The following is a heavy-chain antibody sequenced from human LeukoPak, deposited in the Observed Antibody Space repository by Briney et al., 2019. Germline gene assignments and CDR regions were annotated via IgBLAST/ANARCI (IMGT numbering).Heavy chain of an antibody. CDR1: GYTFSSYY. CDR2: ISAYNGNT. Sequence: ASVKVSCKASGYTFSSYYMHWVRQAPGRGLEWMGWISAYNGNTNYAQKLQGRVTMTTDTSTSTAYMELRSLRSDDTAVYYCARSPGIAVAGPRNYYYYMDVWGKGTTVTISS. J-gene: IGHJ6*03. CDR3: ARSPGIAVAGPRNYYYYMDV. D-gene: IGHD6-19*01. V-gene: IGHV1-18*04.